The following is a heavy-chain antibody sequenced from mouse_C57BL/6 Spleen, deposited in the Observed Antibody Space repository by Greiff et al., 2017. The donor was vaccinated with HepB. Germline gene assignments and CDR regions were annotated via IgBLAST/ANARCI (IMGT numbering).Heavy chain of an antibody. J-gene: IGHJ3*01. V-gene: IGHV1-76*01. Sequence: QVQLKESGAELVRPGASVKLSCKASGYTFTDYYINWVKQRPGQGLEWIARIYPGSGNTYYNEKFKGKATLTAEKSSSTAYMQLSSLTSEDSAVYFCARSREEPFAYWGQGTLVTVSA. CDR2: IYPGSGNT. CDR3: ARSREEPFAY. CDR1: GYTFTDYY.